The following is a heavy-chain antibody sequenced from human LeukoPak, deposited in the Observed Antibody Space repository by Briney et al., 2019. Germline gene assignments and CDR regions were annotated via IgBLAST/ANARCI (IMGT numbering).Heavy chain of an antibody. CDR3: ARDDPGDY. V-gene: IGHV3-48*03. J-gene: IGHJ4*02. CDR2: ISGRGSSI. CDR1: GFAFSDYE. Sequence: GGSLRLSCVASGFAFSDYEMNWVRQAPGKGLEWVSYISGRGSSIYYAASVKGRFTISRDDAKNLLYLQMDSLRAEDTGLYYCARDDPGDYWGQGTLVTVSS.